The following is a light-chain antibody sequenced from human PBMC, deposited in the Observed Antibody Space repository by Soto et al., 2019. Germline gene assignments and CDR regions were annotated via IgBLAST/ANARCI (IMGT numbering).Light chain of an antibody. V-gene: IGKV3-20*01. CDR3: HQYLYSPNT. J-gene: IGKJ2*01. CDR1: QSITNNY. CDR2: GAS. Sequence: EIVLTQSPDALSLSPGERATFSCRATQSITNNYVAWYQQKPGQAPRLLIYGASRRATGIPDRISGSGSGTDFALSITRLEPEDLAVYYCHQYLYSPNTFGQGTKLEIK.